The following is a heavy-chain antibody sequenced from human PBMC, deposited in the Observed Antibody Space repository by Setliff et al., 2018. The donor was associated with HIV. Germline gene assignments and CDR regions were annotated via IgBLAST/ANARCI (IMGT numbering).Heavy chain of an antibody. V-gene: IGHV4-39*02. J-gene: IGHJ4*02. CDR1: GGSISSSSYY. Sequence: SETLSLTCTVSGGSISSSSYYWGWIRQPPGKGLEWIGSIYSSGSAYYNPSLKSRVTISVDTSNNQFFLKLTSVTAADTAFYYCARDVMEWFGSYFDYWGQGSLVTVSS. CDR3: ARDVMEWFGSYFDY. D-gene: IGHD3-3*01. CDR2: IYSSGSA.